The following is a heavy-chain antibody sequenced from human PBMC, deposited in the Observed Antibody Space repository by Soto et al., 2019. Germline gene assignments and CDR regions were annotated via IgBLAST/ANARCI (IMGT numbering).Heavy chain of an antibody. V-gene: IGHV3-23*01. CDR1: GFTFSSYA. Sequence: EVQLLESGGGLVQPGGSLRLSCAASGFTFSSYAMSWVRQAPGKVLEWVSAISGSGGSTYYADSVKGRFTISRDNSKNTLYLQMNNLRAEDTAVYYCAKAIVGYCSGGSCYSAVGAFDIWGQGTMVTVSS. D-gene: IGHD2-15*01. J-gene: IGHJ3*02. CDR2: ISGSGGST. CDR3: AKAIVGYCSGGSCYSAVGAFDI.